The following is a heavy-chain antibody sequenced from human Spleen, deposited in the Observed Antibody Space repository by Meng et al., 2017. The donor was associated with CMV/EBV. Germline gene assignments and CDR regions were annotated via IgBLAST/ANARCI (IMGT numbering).Heavy chain of an antibody. CDR3: ARGTILRSNPGDY. D-gene: IGHD4-11*01. Sequence: KASGGTFSSYAISWVRQAPGQGLEWMGGIIPIFGTANYAQKFQGRVTITTDESTSTAYMELSSLRSEDTAVYYCARGTILRSNPGDYWGQGTLVTVSS. V-gene: IGHV1-69*05. CDR1: GGTFSSYA. CDR2: IIPIFGTA. J-gene: IGHJ4*02.